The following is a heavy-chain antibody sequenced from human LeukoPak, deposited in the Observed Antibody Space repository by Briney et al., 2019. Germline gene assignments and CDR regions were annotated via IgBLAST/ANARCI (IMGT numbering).Heavy chain of an antibody. CDR1: GGTFSSYA. J-gene: IGHJ4*02. CDR3: ARSIIAAAGTGYFDY. Sequence: SVKVSCKASGGTFSSYAISWVRQAPGQGLEWMGRIIPILGIANYAQKFQGRVTITADKSTSTAYMDLSSLRSEDTAVYYCARSIIAAAGTGYFDYWGQGTLVTVSS. V-gene: IGHV1-69*04. CDR2: IIPILGIA. D-gene: IGHD6-13*01.